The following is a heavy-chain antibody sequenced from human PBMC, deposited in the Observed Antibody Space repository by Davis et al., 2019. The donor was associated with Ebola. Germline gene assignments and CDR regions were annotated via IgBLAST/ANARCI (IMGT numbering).Heavy chain of an antibody. CDR2: ISAYNGNT. V-gene: IGHV1-18*01. CDR1: GYTFTSYG. CDR3: AASAGTVGKFDY. Sequence: ASVKVSCKASGYTFTSYGISWVRQAPGQGLEWMGWISAYNGNTNYAPKFQGRVTITRDMSTSTSHLDLSNLRPEDTAVYYCAASAGTVGKFDYWGQGTLVSVSS. D-gene: IGHD4-17*01. J-gene: IGHJ4*02.